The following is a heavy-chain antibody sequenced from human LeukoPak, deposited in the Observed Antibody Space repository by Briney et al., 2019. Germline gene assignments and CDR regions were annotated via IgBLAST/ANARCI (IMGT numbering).Heavy chain of an antibody. CDR1: GFTVSSNY. V-gene: IGHV3-53*01. Sequence: GGSLRLSCAASGFTVSSNYMSWVRQAPGKGLEWVSVIYSGGSTYYADSVKGRFTISRDNSKNTLYLQMNSLRAEDTAVYYCARVDSSSWATNWFDPWGQGTLVTVSS. CDR2: IYSGGST. J-gene: IGHJ5*02. D-gene: IGHD6-13*01. CDR3: ARVDSSSWATNWFDP.